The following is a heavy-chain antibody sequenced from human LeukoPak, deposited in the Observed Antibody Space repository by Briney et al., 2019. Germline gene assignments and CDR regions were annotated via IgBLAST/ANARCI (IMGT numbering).Heavy chain of an antibody. V-gene: IGHV3-30*01. J-gene: IGHJ3*02. CDR1: GFTFSGYA. Sequence: GGSLRLSCAASGFTFSGYAMHWVRQAPGKGLEWVAVISYDGSNKYYADSVKGRFTISRDNSKNTLYLQMNSLRAEDTAVYYCARDTFDAFDIWGQGTMVTVSS. CDR3: ARDTFDAFDI. CDR2: ISYDGSNK.